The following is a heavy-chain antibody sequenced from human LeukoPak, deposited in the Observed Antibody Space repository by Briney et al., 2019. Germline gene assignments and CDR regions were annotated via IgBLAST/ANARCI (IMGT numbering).Heavy chain of an antibody. J-gene: IGHJ3*02. CDR1: GYIFTNYW. V-gene: IGHV5-51*01. CDR2: IYPGDSDT. D-gene: IGHD4-17*01. Sequence: GESLKISCKGSGYIFTNYWIGWVRQMPGKGLEWMGIIYPGDSDTRYSPSFQGQVTISADKSISTAYLQWSSLKASDTAMYYCARGDYGVVDGDDDAFDIWGQGTMVTVSS. CDR3: ARGDYGVVDGDDDAFDI.